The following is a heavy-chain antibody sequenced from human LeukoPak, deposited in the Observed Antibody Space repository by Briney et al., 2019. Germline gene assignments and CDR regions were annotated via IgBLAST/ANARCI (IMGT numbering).Heavy chain of an antibody. J-gene: IGHJ4*02. CDR2: INHSGST. CDR3: ARGVSYDYVWGSYRSQTFDY. V-gene: IGHV4-34*01. CDR1: GGSFSGYY. Sequence: SSETLSLTCAVYGGSFSGYYWSWIRQPPGKGLEWIGEINHSGSTNYNPSLKSRVTISVDTSKNQFSLKLSPVTAADTAVYYCARGVSYDYVWGSYRSQTFDYWGQGTLVTVSS. D-gene: IGHD3-16*02.